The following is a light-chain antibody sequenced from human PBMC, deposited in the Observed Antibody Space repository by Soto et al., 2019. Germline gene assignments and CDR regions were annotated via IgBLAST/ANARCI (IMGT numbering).Light chain of an antibody. CDR3: QQTNSLPRT. J-gene: IGKJ2*01. CDR2: AAS. Sequence: DIQMTQSPSSVSASVGDRVTITCRASQGISSWLAWYQQKPGKAPQLLIYAASSFLSGVPSRFTGRGSGTHFTLTISSLQPEDFATYYCQQTNSLPRTFGQGTKVEIK. V-gene: IGKV1-12*01. CDR1: QGISSW.